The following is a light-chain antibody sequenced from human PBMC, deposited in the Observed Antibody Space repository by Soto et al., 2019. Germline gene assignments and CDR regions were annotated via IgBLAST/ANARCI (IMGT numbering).Light chain of an antibody. CDR3: QQRSNWPIT. CDR2: DAS. Sequence: EIVLTQSPATLSLSPGEGATLSCRASQSVSRYLAWYKQKPGQAPGILIYDASNRATGIPARFSGSGSGTEFTLTISSLQPEDFAVYYCQQRSNWPITFGQGTRLEIK. V-gene: IGKV3-11*01. J-gene: IGKJ5*01. CDR1: QSVSRY.